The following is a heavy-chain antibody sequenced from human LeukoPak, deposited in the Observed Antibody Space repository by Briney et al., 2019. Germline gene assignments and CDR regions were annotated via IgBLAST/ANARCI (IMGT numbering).Heavy chain of an antibody. V-gene: IGHV3-30-3*01. CDR1: GFTFSSYA. Sequence: HPGRSLRLSCAASGFTFSSYAMHWVRQAPGKGLEWVAVISYDGSNKYYADSVKGRFTISRDNSKNTLYLQMNSLRAEDTAVYYCAREAGGDRPPLLFDYWGQGTLVTVSS. CDR3: AREAGGDRPPLLFDY. J-gene: IGHJ4*02. CDR2: ISYDGSNK. D-gene: IGHD2-21*02.